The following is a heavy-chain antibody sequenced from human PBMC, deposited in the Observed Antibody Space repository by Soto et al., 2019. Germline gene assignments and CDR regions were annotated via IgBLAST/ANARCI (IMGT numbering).Heavy chain of an antibody. CDR1: GGSISSYY. Sequence: AETLSLTCTVSGGSISSYYWSWIRQPPGKGLEWIGYIYYSGSTNYNPYLKSRVNISVDKSKKQFSLKLSSVTAADTAVYYCARERKGSSTSCYNCWFDPWGQGTLVTVSS. D-gene: IGHD2-2*02. CDR2: IYYSGST. CDR3: ARERKGSSTSCYNCWFDP. J-gene: IGHJ5*02. V-gene: IGHV4-59*01.